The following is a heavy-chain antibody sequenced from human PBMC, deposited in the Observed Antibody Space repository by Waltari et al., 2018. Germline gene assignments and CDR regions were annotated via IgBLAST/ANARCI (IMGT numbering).Heavy chain of an antibody. CDR2: IYHSGST. J-gene: IGHJ4*02. CDR3: ARDLLAYGSSSGGEKGFDY. V-gene: IGHV4-38-2*02. Sequence: QVQLQESGPGLVKPSETLSLTCTVSGYSISSTYYWGWIRQPPGKGLEWIGSIYHSGSTYYNPSLKSRVTISVDTSKNQFSLKLSSVTAADTAVYYCARDLLAYGSSSGGEKGFDYWGQGTLVTVSS. D-gene: IGHD6-6*01. CDR1: GYSISSTYY.